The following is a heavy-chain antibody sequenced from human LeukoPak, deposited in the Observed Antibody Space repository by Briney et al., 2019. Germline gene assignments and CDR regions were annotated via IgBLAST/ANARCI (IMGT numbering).Heavy chain of an antibody. CDR2: IYYSGST. D-gene: IGHD6-6*01. Sequence: SETLSLTCTVSGGSISSSSYYWGWIRQPPGKGLEWIGSIYYSGSTYYNPSLKSRVTISVDTSKNQFSLKLSSVTAADTAVYYCARGVAARPGYYYYYMDVWGKGTTVTVPS. J-gene: IGHJ6*03. CDR1: GGSISSSSYY. CDR3: ARGVAARPGYYYYYMDV. V-gene: IGHV4-39*07.